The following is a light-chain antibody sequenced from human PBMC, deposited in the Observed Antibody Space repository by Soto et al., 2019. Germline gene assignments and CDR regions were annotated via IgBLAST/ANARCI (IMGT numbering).Light chain of an antibody. CDR2: DVS. CDR3: CSYAGNSYV. CDR1: SSDVGRYNY. Sequence: QSALTQPRSVSGSPGQSVTISCTGTSSDVGRYNYVSWYQHHPGKAPKLMVYDVSKRPSGVPDRFSGSKSGNTASLTMSGLQAEDEADYYCCSYAGNSYVFGAGTKVTVL. J-gene: IGLJ1*01. V-gene: IGLV2-11*01.